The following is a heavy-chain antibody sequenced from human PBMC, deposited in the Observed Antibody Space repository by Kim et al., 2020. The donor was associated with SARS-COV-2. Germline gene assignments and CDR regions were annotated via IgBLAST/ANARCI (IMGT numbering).Heavy chain of an antibody. V-gene: IGHV3-48*03. CDR2: ISSSGSTI. D-gene: IGHD1-26*01. J-gene: IGHJ4*02. CDR1: GFTFSSYE. CDR3: ARAYTEWELLGEELDY. Sequence: GGSLRLSCAASGFTFSSYEMNWVRQAPGKGLEWVSYISSSGSTIYYADSVKGRFTISRDNAKNSLYLQMNSLRAEDTAVYYCARAYTEWELLGEELDYWGQGTLVTVSS.